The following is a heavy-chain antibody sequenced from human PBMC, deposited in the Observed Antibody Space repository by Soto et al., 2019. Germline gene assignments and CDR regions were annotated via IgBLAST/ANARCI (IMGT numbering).Heavy chain of an antibody. V-gene: IGHV3-73*01. D-gene: IGHD3-22*01. CDR1: GFTFSGSA. CDR2: IRSKANSYAT. J-gene: IGHJ3*02. CDR3: TGHYYDSSGYGPVGAFDI. Sequence: GGSLRLSCAASGFTFSGSAMHWVRQASGKGLEWVGRIRSKANSYATAYAASVKGRFTISRDDSKNTAYLQMNSLKTEEMAVYYCTGHYYDSSGYGPVGAFDIWGQGTMVTVS.